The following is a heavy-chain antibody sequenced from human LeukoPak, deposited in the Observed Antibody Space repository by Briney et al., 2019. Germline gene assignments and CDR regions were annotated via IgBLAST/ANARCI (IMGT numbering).Heavy chain of an antibody. V-gene: IGHV3-33*01. J-gene: IGHJ4*02. CDR3: ARDSDADLRFLEWLPTLDY. CDR1: GFTFSSYG. CDR2: IWYDGSNK. D-gene: IGHD3-3*01. Sequence: PGGSLRLSCAASGFTFSSYGMHWVRQAPGKGLEWVAVIWYDGSNKYYADSVKGRFTISRDNSKNTLYLQMNSLRAEDTAVYYCARDSDADLRFLEWLPTLDYWGQGTLVTVSS.